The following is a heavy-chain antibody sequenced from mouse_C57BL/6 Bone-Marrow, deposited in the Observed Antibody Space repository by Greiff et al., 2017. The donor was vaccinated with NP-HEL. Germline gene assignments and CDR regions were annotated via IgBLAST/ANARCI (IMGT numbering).Heavy chain of an antibody. Sequence: EVQLQESGGDLVKPGGSLKLSCAASGFTFSSYGMSWVRQTPDKRLEWVATISSGGSYTYYPDSVKGRFTISRDNAKNTLYLQMSSLKSEDTAMYYCARHGGTSRGDYWGQGTSVTVSS. D-gene: IGHD3-1*01. J-gene: IGHJ4*01. CDR3: ARHGGTSRGDY. CDR1: GFTFSSYG. CDR2: ISSGGSYT. V-gene: IGHV5-6*01.